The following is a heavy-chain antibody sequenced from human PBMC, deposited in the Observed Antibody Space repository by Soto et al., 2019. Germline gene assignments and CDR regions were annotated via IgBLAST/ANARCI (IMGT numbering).Heavy chain of an antibody. D-gene: IGHD6-13*01. V-gene: IGHV2-70*01. J-gene: IGHJ5*02. CDR3: ARIQRCIAEAEYWFDP. CDR2: INWNDDK. CDR1: GFSPSTSGMC. Sequence: SGPTLVNPTQTLTLTCTFSGFSPSTSGMCVSWIRQPPGKALEWLALINWNDDKSYSTSLKTRLTISKDTSKNQVVLTMTNMDPVDTATYYCARIQRCIAEAEYWFDPWGQGTLVTVSS.